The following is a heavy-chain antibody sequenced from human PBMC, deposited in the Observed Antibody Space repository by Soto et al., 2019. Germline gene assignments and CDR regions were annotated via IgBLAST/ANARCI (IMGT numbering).Heavy chain of an antibody. V-gene: IGHV3-30*18. Sequence: PGGFLRLSCAASGFTFISYGMHWVRQAPGKGLEWVAVISYDGSNKYYADSVKGRFTISRDNSKNTLYLQMNSLRAEDTAVYYCAKDLDYPYYFDYWGQGTLVTVSS. CDR3: AKDLDYPYYFDY. CDR1: GFTFISYG. D-gene: IGHD5-12*01. CDR2: ISYDGSNK. J-gene: IGHJ4*02.